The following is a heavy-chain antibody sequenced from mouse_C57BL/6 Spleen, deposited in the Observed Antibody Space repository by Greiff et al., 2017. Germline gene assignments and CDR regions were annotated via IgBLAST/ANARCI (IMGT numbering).Heavy chain of an antibody. CDR2: IYPSSGNT. J-gene: IGHJ2*01. Sequence: QVQLQQSGAELARPGASVKLSCKASGYTFTSYGISWVKQRTGQGLEWIGEIYPSSGNTYYNEKFKGKATLTADKSSSTAYMELRSLTSEDSAVYFCARDITTVVAHFDYWGQGTTLTVSS. D-gene: IGHD1-1*01. V-gene: IGHV1-81*01. CDR3: ARDITTVVAHFDY. CDR1: GYTFTSYG.